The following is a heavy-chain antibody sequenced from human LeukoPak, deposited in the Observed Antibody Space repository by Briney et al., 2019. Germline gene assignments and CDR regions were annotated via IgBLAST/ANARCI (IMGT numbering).Heavy chain of an antibody. J-gene: IGHJ5*02. V-gene: IGHV1-46*01. CDR2: INPSGGDT. Sequence: ASVKVSCKASGYTFSSYYIHWVRQAPGQGLEWMGIINPSGGDTSYAQKFQGRVTITSDTSTSTVYMELSSLRDEDTAVYYCARDSIAGGTVHNWFDPWGQGTLVTVSS. CDR3: ARDSIAGGTVHNWFDP. CDR1: GYTFSSYY. D-gene: IGHD6-13*01.